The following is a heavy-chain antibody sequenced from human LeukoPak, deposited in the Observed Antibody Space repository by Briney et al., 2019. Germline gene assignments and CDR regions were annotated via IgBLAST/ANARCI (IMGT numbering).Heavy chain of an antibody. V-gene: IGHV4-59*08. Sequence: PSETLSLTCTVSGGSINNYYWGWVRQPPGAGLEWLAYIYYTGSTNYNPSLKTRLTISVDTSKNQFSLRLNSVTAADTAVYYCATSGGDYGFDYWGQGTLVTVSS. CDR2: IYYTGST. J-gene: IGHJ4*02. CDR1: GGSINNYY. CDR3: ATSGGDYGFDY. D-gene: IGHD4-17*01.